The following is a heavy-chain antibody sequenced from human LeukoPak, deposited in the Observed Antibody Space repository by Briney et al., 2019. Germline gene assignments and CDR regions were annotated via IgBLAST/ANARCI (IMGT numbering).Heavy chain of an antibody. J-gene: IGHJ4*02. Sequence: SETLSLTCTVSGGSISSYYWSWIRQPAGKGLEWIGRIYTSGSTNYNPSLKSRVTISVDTSKNQFSLKLSSVTAADTAMYYCARGRVEMATIDFDYWGQGTLVTVSS. V-gene: IGHV4-4*07. CDR2: IYTSGST. D-gene: IGHD5-24*01. CDR3: ARGRVEMATIDFDY. CDR1: GGSISSYY.